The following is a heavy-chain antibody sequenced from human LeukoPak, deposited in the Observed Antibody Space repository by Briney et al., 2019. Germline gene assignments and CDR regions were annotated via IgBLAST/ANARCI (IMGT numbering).Heavy chain of an antibody. V-gene: IGHV3-23*01. Sequence: QPGGSLRLSCAASGFTFSSYAMSWVRQAPGKGLEWVSAISGSGGSTYYADSVKGRFTISRDNSKNTLYLQMNSLRAEDTAVYYCAKDLPDYYGSGSPPDYWGQGTLVTVSS. CDR3: AKDLPDYYGSGSPPDY. D-gene: IGHD3-10*01. CDR1: GFTFSSYA. J-gene: IGHJ4*02. CDR2: ISGSGGST.